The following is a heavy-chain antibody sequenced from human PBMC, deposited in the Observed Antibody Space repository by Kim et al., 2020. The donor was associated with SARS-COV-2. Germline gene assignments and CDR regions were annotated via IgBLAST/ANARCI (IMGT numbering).Heavy chain of an antibody. J-gene: IGHJ4*02. Sequence: SETLSLTCTVSGGSISSYYWSWIRQPPGKGLEWIGYIYYSGSTHYNPSLKSRVTISVDTSKNQFSLKLSSVTAADTAVYYCASHRSLGTFDYWGQGTLVTVSS. CDR1: GGSISSYY. D-gene: IGHD7-27*01. CDR2: IYYSGST. V-gene: IGHV4-59*01. CDR3: ASHRSLGTFDY.